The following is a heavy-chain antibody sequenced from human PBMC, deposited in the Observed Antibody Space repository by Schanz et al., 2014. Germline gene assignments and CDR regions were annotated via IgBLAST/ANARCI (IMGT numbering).Heavy chain of an antibody. CDR3: AKDPSHGDYDYYFDY. CDR2: ISGTTTYT. CDR1: GFDFNSYS. V-gene: IGHV3-48*04. D-gene: IGHD3-22*01. J-gene: IGHJ4*02. Sequence: EVRLVESGGGLVQPGGSLRLSCEASGFDFNSYSMNWVRQVPGKGLEWVSYISGTTTYTNYADSVKGRFTISRDNAKNSLYLQMNSLRAEDTAVYYCAKDPSHGDYDYYFDYWGQGTLVTVSS.